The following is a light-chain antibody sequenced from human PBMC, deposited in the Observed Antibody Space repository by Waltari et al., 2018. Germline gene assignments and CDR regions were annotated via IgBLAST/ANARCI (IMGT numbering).Light chain of an antibody. V-gene: IGLV1-44*01. CDR3: AAWDDSLSGPV. J-gene: IGLJ1*01. Sequence: QSVLTHPPSAPGTPGQRATIPCSGSSSNIRSNTVNWYQQIPGTAPKLLIYSDDQRPSGVPDRFSGSKSGTSASLAISGLQSEDEADYYCAAWDDSLSGPVFGTGTEVTVL. CDR1: SSNIRSNT. CDR2: SDD.